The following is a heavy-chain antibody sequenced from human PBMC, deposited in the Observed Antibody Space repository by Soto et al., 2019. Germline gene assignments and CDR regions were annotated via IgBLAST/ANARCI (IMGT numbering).Heavy chain of an antibody. CDR1: GFTFSSYA. CDR3: AKDLPDIVVVVAATNDAFDI. CDR2: ISGSGGST. J-gene: IGHJ3*02. Sequence: GGSQRLSYAASGFTFSSYAVSWVRQAPGKGLEWVSAISGSGGSTYYADSVKGRFTISRDNSKNTLYLQMNSLRAEDTAVYYCAKDLPDIVVVVAATNDAFDIWGQGTMVTVSS. V-gene: IGHV3-23*01. D-gene: IGHD2-15*01.